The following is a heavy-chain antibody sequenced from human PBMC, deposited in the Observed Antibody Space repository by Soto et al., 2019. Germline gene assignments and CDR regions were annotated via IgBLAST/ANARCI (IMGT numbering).Heavy chain of an antibody. Sequence: QVQLQQWGAGLLKPSETLSLTCAVYGGSFSGYYWSWIRQPPGKGLEWIGEINHSGSTNYNPSLKRRATILVDTSKNQFSLKLSSVTAADTALYYCARARLDYGDFPFDYWGQGTLVTVSS. J-gene: IGHJ4*02. CDR2: INHSGST. CDR1: GGSFSGYY. V-gene: IGHV4-34*01. D-gene: IGHD4-17*01. CDR3: ARARLDYGDFPFDY.